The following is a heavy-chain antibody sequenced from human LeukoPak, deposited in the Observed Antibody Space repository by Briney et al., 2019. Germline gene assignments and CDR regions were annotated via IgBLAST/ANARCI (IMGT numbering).Heavy chain of an antibody. Sequence: GGSLRLSCAASGFTLSNYAMNWVRQAPGKGLEWVSSINGSGDKTYYADSVKGRFSISRDNSKNTLYLQMNSLRAEDTAVYYCATAPQRGSGSYYTFDYWGQGTLVTVSS. CDR2: INGSGDKT. V-gene: IGHV3-23*01. J-gene: IGHJ4*02. D-gene: IGHD3-10*01. CDR1: GFTLSNYA. CDR3: ATAPQRGSGSYYTFDY.